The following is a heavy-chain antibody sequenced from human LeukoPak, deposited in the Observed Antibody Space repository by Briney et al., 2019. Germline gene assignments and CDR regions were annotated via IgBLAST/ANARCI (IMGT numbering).Heavy chain of an antibody. V-gene: IGHV1-2*04. CDR3: AREIEESDYYDSSGLSI. CDR1: GYTFTGYY. J-gene: IGHJ3*02. CDR2: INPNSGGT. D-gene: IGHD3-22*01. Sequence: ASVKVSRKASGYTFTGYYMHWVRQAPGQGLEWMGWINPNSGGTNYAQKFQGWVTMTRDTSISTAYMELSRLRSDDTAVYYCAREIEESDYYDSSGLSIWGQGTMVTVSS.